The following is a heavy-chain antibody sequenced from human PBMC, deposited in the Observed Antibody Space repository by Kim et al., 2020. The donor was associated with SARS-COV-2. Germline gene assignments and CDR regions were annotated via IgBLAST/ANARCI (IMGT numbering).Heavy chain of an antibody. J-gene: IGHJ3*02. CDR3: ARAITRLWQFDAFEM. Sequence: ASVKVSCKASGYTFTDYNIHWVRQAPGQDLEWMGWINPKSGGTNFARKFQGRVTMTRDTSISTAYMELSSLTSDDTAKYYCARAITRLWQFDAFEMWGQGTMVTVSS. D-gene: IGHD3-10*01. CDR2: INPKSGGT. V-gene: IGHV1-2*02. CDR1: GYTFTDYN.